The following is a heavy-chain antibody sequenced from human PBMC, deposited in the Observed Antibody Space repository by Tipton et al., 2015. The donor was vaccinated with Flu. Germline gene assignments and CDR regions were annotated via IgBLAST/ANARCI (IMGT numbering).Heavy chain of an antibody. J-gene: IGHJ4*02. CDR2: LNGLYEGT. Sequence: SLRLSCVGSGFTFSGYALSWVRQAPGKGLEWVAHLNGLYEGTYYADSVKGRFTISRDNSVNTLYLQMDSLRVEDTATYYCARRGSDGYNFFFDKWGQGVLVTVAS. D-gene: IGHD3-16*01. CDR1: GFTFSGYA. V-gene: IGHV3-23*01. CDR3: ARRGSDGYNFFFDK.